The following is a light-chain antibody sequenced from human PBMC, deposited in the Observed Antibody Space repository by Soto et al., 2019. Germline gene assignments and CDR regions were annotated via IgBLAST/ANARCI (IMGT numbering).Light chain of an antibody. V-gene: IGKV3-20*01. J-gene: IGKJ4*01. CDR3: QQYGNSPLT. CDR1: QSVRSDY. CDR2: GVS. Sequence: EIVFTQSLYTLSLSPGQRDTLSCRASQSVRSDYFAWYQQKPGQAPRVIIFGVSTRATGVPDRFSGSGSGTDFTLTISRLEPEDFALYYCQQYGNSPLTFGGGTKVDIK.